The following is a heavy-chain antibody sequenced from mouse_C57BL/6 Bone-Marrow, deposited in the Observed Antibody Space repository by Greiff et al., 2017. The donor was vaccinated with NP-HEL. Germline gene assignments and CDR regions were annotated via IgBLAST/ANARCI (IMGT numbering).Heavy chain of an antibody. CDR1: GYTFTTYP. Sequence: VKLVESGAELVKPGASVKLSCKASGYTFTTYPIEWVKQNPGKSLEWIGNFHPYNDDTEYNEKFKNKATLTVEKSSSTVYLELSRLTSDDSSVYYCARGGNYWYYFDYWGQGTTLTVSS. J-gene: IGHJ2*01. CDR2: FHPYNDDT. CDR3: ARGGNYWYYFDY. D-gene: IGHD2-1*01. V-gene: IGHV1-47*01.